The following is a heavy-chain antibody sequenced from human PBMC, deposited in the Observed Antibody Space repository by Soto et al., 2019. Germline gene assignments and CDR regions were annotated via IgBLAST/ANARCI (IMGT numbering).Heavy chain of an antibody. D-gene: IGHD4-17*01. V-gene: IGHV1-3*01. Sequence: ASVKVSCKASGYTITSYAMHWVRQAPGQRLEWMGWINAGNGNTKYSQKFQGRVTITRDTSASTAYMELSSLRSEDTAVYYCARVGGDYDAFDIWGQGTMVTVSS. CDR3: ARVGGDYDAFDI. CDR1: GYTITSYA. CDR2: INAGNGNT. J-gene: IGHJ3*02.